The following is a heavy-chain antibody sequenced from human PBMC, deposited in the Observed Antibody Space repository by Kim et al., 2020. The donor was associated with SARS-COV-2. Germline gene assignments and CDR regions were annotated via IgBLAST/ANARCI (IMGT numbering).Heavy chain of an antibody. CDR1: GFTFSSYW. CDR2: INSDGRST. CDR3: ARMGYSSGSSGFDP. Sequence: GGSLRLSCAASGFTFSSYWMHWVRKAPGKGLGWVSLINSDGRSTRYADSVKGRFTISRDNAKNTLYLQMNSLRAGDTAVYYCARMGYSSGSSGFDPWGQGTLVTVST. J-gene: IGHJ5*02. V-gene: IGHV3-74*01. D-gene: IGHD6-19*01.